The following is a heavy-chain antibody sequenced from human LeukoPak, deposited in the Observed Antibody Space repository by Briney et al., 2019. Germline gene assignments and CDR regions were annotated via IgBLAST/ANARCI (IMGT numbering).Heavy chain of an antibody. J-gene: IGHJ6*03. Sequence: ASVKVSCKVSGYRVSESSMHWVRQAPGKGLEWMGGFDPDDRKTIYAQKFQGRFTMTEDTSTDTAYMELSSLRSEDTAVYFCATIVSGVDDYFYYYMDVWGKGTPVTVSS. CDR3: ATIVSGVDDYFYYYMDV. D-gene: IGHD1-26*01. V-gene: IGHV1-24*01. CDR1: GYRVSESS. CDR2: FDPDDRKT.